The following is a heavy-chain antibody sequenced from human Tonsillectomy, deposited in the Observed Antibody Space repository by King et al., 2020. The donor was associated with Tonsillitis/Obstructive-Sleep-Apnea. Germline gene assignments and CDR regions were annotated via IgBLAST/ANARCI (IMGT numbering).Heavy chain of an antibody. Sequence: QLVESGGGLVQPGGSLRLSCAASGFTFSSYEMNWVRQAPGKGLEWVSYISSSGSTIYYADSVKGRFTISRDNAKNSLYLQMNSLRAEDTAVYYCARGAAAGIDYWYFDLWGRGTLVTVSS. CDR2: ISSSGSTI. J-gene: IGHJ2*01. CDR1: GFTFSSYE. CDR3: ARGAAAGIDYWYFDL. V-gene: IGHV3-48*03. D-gene: IGHD6-13*01.